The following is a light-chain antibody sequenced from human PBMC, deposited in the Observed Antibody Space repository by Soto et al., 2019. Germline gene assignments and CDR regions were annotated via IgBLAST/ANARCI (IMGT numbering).Light chain of an antibody. CDR2: DAS. J-gene: IGKJ1*01. CDR1: QSCRNW. V-gene: IGKV1-5*01. CDR3: QCYSSYPWT. Sequence: DLQMTQSPSTLSASVGDRVTITCRVSQSCRNWLAWYQQKAGKAPRLLIYDASTLQSGVPSRFSGSGSGTEFSLTISSLQPDDFGTYYCQCYSSYPWTFGQGTKVEIK.